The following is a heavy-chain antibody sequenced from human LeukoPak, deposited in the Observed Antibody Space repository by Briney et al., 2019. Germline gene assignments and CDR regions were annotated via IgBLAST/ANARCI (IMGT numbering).Heavy chain of an antibody. CDR1: GYSISSGYY. D-gene: IGHD3-22*01. Sequence: SETLSLTCTVSGYSISSGYYWGWIRQPPGKGLEWIGSIYHSGSTYYNPSLKSRVTIPVDTSKNQFSLKLSSVTAADTAVYYCARRNAGRYDSSGFDYWGQGTLVTVSS. CDR3: ARRNAGRYDSSGFDY. V-gene: IGHV4-38-2*02. CDR2: IYHSGST. J-gene: IGHJ4*02.